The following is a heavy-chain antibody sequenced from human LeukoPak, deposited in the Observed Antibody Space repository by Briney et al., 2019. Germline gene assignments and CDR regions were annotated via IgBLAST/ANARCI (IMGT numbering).Heavy chain of an antibody. CDR2: IYYSGST. V-gene: IGHV4-59*12. D-gene: IGHD6-13*01. Sequence: KPSETLSLTCTVSGGSISSYYWSWIRQPPGQGLEWIGYIYYSGSTNYNPSLKSRVTISVDTSKNQFSLKLSSVTVADTAMYYCARIPIAAAGRFYFYYMDVWGKGTTVTVSS. CDR3: ARIPIAAAGRFYFYYMDV. J-gene: IGHJ6*03. CDR1: GGSISSYY.